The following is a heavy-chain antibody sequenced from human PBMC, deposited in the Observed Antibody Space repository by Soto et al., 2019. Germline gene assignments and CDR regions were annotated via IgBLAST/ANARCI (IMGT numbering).Heavy chain of an antibody. D-gene: IGHD1-20*01. CDR2: VSVSGGST. Sequence: PGGSLILSCAASGFTFSSYAMSWVRQAPGKGLEWISAVSVSGGSTYYADSVKGRFTISRDNSKDTLYLQMNNLRAEDTAVYYCAKPPDYNWNDYWGQGTLVTVSS. J-gene: IGHJ4*02. V-gene: IGHV3-23*01. CDR3: AKPPDYNWNDY. CDR1: GFTFSSYA.